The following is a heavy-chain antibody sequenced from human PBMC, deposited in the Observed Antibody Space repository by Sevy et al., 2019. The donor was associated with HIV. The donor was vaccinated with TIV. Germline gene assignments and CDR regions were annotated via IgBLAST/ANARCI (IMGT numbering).Heavy chain of an antibody. V-gene: IGHV3-23*01. CDR2: MSGRGDSR. D-gene: IGHD3-3*01. CDR3: AKDVPDQSWYDDFWSGSPCFDY. CDR1: GFRFGSQA. Sequence: GGSLRLSCVGSGFRFGSQAMSWVRQAPGQGLEWVSGMSGRGDSRCYAHSVKGRFTISRDNSKNTVYLQMNSLTAEDTALYYCAKDVPDQSWYDDFWSGSPCFDYWGRGILVTVSS. J-gene: IGHJ4*01.